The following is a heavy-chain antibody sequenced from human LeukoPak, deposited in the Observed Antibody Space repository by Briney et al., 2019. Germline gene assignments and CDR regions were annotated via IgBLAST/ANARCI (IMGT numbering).Heavy chain of an antibody. CDR2: IRYDGSNK. V-gene: IGHV3-30*02. CDR3: AKGGGPYYYDSSGYYEKELFDY. D-gene: IGHD3-22*01. CDR1: GFTFSSYG. Sequence: PGGSLRLSCAASGFTFSSYGMHWVRQAPGKGLEWVAFIRYDGSNKYYADSVKGRFTISRGNSKNTLYLQMNSLRAEDTAVYYCAKGGGPYYYDSSGYYEKELFDYWGQGTLVTVSS. J-gene: IGHJ4*02.